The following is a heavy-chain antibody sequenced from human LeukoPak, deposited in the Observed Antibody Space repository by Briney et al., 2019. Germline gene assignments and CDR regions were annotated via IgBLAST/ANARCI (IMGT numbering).Heavy chain of an antibody. V-gene: IGHV3-23*01. D-gene: IGHD3-22*01. CDR2: ISVSGTST. CDR3: ARVVTIRAYDSSGYCDY. J-gene: IGHJ4*02. Sequence: GGSLRLSCAASGFTFSSYAMSWVRQAPGKGLEWVSGISVSGTSTSNADFVKGRFTISRDNPRNTLYLQMNSLRSDDTAVYYCARVVTIRAYDSSGYCDYWGQGTLVTVSS. CDR1: GFTFSSYA.